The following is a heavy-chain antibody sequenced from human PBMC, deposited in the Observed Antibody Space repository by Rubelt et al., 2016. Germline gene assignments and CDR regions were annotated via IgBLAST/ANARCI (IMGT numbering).Heavy chain of an antibody. Sequence: EVQLVESGGGLVKPGGSLTLSCAASGFTFSNAWIHWVRQAPGKGLEWVGRIRSKAYSYTTQYAASVKGRFTISRDDSKNSVYLQMKSLQTEDTAVYYCARASYGDYEGVDYWGQGTLVTVSS. CDR1: GFTFSNAW. J-gene: IGHJ4*02. CDR2: IRSKAYSYTT. V-gene: IGHV3-72*01. CDR3: ARASYGDYEGVDY. D-gene: IGHD4-17*01.